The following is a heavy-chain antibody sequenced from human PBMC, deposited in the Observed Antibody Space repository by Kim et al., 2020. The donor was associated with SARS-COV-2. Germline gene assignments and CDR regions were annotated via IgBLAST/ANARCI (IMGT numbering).Heavy chain of an antibody. Sequence: GGSLRLSCAASGFTFSDYYMSWIRQAPGKGLEWLSYISSSSSYTNYPDSVKGRFTISRDNAKNSLYLQMNSLRAEDTALYYCARDRYSCQYWGQGTLVTVSS. CDR2: ISSSSSYT. J-gene: IGHJ1*01. CDR3: ARDRYSCQY. CDR1: GFTFSDYY. V-gene: IGHV3-11*05. D-gene: IGHD5-18*01.